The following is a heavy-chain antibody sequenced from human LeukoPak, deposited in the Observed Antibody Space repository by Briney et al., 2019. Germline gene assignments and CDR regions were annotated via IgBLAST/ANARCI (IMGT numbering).Heavy chain of an antibody. Sequence: SQTLSLTCTVSGGSISSGGYYWSWIRQHPGKGLEWIGYIYYSGSTCYNPSLKSRVTISVDTSKNQFSLKLSSVTAADTAVYYCARDPSSGWYWFDPWGQGALVTVSS. D-gene: IGHD6-19*01. J-gene: IGHJ5*02. V-gene: IGHV4-31*03. CDR3: ARDPSSGWYWFDP. CDR1: GGSISSGGYY. CDR2: IYYSGST.